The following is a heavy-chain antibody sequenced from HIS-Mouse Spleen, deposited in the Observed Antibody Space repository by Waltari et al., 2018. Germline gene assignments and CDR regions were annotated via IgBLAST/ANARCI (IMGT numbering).Heavy chain of an antibody. Sequence: QLQLQESGPGLVTPSETLSLTCTASGCSIRSSSYYWAWIRQPPGKGLEWIGSIYYSGSTYYNPSLKSRVTISVDTSKNQFSLKLSSVTAADTAVYYCAREIPYSSSWYDWYFDLWGRGTLVTVSS. J-gene: IGHJ2*01. CDR1: GCSIRSSSYY. D-gene: IGHD6-13*01. V-gene: IGHV4-39*07. CDR3: AREIPYSSSWYDWYFDL. CDR2: IYYSGST.